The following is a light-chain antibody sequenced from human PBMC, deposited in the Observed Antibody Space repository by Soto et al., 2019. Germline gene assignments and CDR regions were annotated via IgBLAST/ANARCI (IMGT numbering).Light chain of an antibody. Sequence: AIRMTQSPSSLSASTGDGVTITCRASQGVSNYLAWYQQKPGQAPKVLIHAASTLQGGVPSRFSGSGSGTDFTLTISGLQSDDFATDYCQQYYTSPWTFGQGTKVDIK. J-gene: IGKJ1*01. CDR2: AAS. CDR3: QQYYTSPWT. CDR1: QGVSNY. V-gene: IGKV1-8*01.